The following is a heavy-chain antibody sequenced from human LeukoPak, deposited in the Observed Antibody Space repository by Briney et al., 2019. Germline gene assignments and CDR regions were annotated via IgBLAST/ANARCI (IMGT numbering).Heavy chain of an antibody. CDR1: GFSVSSDY. J-gene: IGHJ5*02. D-gene: IGHD4-11*01. Sequence: GGSLRLSCAASGFSVSSDYMSWVRQAPGKGLEWVSAMYRGGGTYYADSVKGRFSISRDSSKNTLFLQMNSLRAEDTAVYYCARGFSDIVNYFDPWGQGTLVIVSS. V-gene: IGHV3-53*01. CDR2: MYRGGGT. CDR3: ARGFSDIVNYFDP.